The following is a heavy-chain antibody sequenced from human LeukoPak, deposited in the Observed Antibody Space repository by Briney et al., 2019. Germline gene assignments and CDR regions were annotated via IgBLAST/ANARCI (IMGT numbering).Heavy chain of an antibody. CDR2: INPSGGST. D-gene: IGHD5-24*01. J-gene: IGHJ4*02. CDR3: ARVGERWLQFSYFDY. Sequence: ASVKVSCKASGYTFTSYYMHWVRQAPGQGLEWMGIINPSGGSTSYAQKFQGRVTMTRDTSTSTVYMELSSLTSEDTAVYYCARVGERWLQFSYFDYWGQGTLVTVS. V-gene: IGHV1-46*01. CDR1: GYTFTSYY.